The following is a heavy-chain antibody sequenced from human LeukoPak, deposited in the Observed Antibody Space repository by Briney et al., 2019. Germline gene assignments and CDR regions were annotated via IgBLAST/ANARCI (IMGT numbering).Heavy chain of an antibody. J-gene: IGHJ3*02. CDR3: ATISYENAFDI. Sequence: PGGSLRLSCAASGFTVSSNYMSWVRQAPGKGLEWVSVIYSGGSTYYADSVKGRFTISRDNSKNTLYLQMNSLRAEDTAVCYCATISYENAFDIWGQGTMVTVSS. V-gene: IGHV3-53*01. D-gene: IGHD3-3*01. CDR2: IYSGGST. CDR1: GFTVSSNY.